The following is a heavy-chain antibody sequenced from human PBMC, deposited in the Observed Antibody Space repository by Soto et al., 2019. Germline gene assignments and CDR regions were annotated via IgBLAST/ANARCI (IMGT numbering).Heavy chain of an antibody. CDR3: ARDVYYDSGENAFDI. Sequence: ASVKVSCKASGYTFTSYGISWVRQAPGQGLEWMGWISAYNGNTNYAQKLQGRVTMTTDTSTSTAYMELRSLRSDDTAVYYCARDVYYDSGENAFDIWGQGTMVTVSS. CDR1: GYTFTSYG. CDR2: ISAYNGNT. J-gene: IGHJ3*02. D-gene: IGHD3-22*01. V-gene: IGHV1-18*01.